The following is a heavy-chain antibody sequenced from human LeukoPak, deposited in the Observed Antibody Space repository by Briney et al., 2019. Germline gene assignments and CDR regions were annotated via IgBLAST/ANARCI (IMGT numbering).Heavy chain of an antibody. V-gene: IGHV4-34*01. D-gene: IGHD1-26*01. J-gene: IGHJ3*02. CDR2: INHSGST. CDR1: GGSFSGYY. CDR3: ARAVIVGATRAFDI. Sequence: TSETLSLTCAVYGGSFSGYYWSWIRQPPGKGLEWIGEINHSGSTNYNPSLKSRVTISVDTSKNQFSLKLSSVTAADTAVYYCARAVIVGATRAFDICGQGTMVTVSS.